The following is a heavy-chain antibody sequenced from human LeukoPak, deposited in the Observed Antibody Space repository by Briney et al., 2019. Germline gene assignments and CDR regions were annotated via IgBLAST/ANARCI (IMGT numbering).Heavy chain of an antibody. CDR3: AKSDSGSYCFDY. CDR2: ISGSGGST. CDR1: GFTFSSYG. Sequence: GTSLRLSCAASGFTFSSYGMHWVRQAPGKGLEWVSAISGSGGSTYYADSVKGRFTISRDNSKNTLYLQMNSLRAEDTAVYYCAKSDSGSYCFDYWGQGTLVTVSS. V-gene: IGHV3-23*01. D-gene: IGHD1-26*01. J-gene: IGHJ4*02.